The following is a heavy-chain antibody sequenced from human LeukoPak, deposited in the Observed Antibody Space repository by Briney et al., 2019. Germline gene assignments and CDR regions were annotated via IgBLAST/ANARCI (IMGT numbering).Heavy chain of an antibody. Sequence: PSETLSLTCTVSGGSISSYYWSWIRQPPGKGLEWIGYIYYSGSTNYNPSLKSRVTISVDTSKNQFSLKLSSVTAADTAVYYCARHCSSTSCYNYFDYWGQGTLVTVSS. CDR1: GGSISSYY. J-gene: IGHJ4*02. D-gene: IGHD2-2*02. CDR3: ARHCSSTSCYNYFDY. V-gene: IGHV4-59*01. CDR2: IYYSGST.